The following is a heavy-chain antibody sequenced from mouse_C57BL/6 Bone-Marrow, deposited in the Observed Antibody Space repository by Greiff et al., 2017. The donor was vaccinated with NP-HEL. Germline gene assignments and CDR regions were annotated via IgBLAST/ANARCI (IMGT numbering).Heavy chain of an antibody. D-gene: IGHD1-1*01. CDR1: GYSITSGYY. J-gene: IGHJ4*01. CDR2: ISYDGSN. Sequence: DVQLQESGPGLVKPSQSLSLTCSVTGYSITSGYYWNWIRQFPGNKLEWMGYISYDGSNNYNPSLKNRISITRDTSKNQFFLKLNSVTTEDTATYYCARESLVARNYAMDYWGQGTSVTVSS. V-gene: IGHV3-6*01. CDR3: ARESLVARNYAMDY.